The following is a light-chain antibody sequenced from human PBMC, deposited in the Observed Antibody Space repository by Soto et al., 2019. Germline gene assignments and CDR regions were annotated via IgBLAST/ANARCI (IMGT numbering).Light chain of an antibody. Sequence: IWVTHSPGSLAITLSSRSTSKCDSSETVLDSSNNKDYLTWYQQKPGQPPKLLIYWASTREFGVPDRFSGSGSGTDFTLTISSLQAEDVAVYYCQQYYSTSRTFGHGTKVDIK. CDR2: WAS. CDR3: QQYYSTSRT. V-gene: IGKV4-1*01. CDR1: ETVLDSSNNKDY. J-gene: IGKJ1*01.